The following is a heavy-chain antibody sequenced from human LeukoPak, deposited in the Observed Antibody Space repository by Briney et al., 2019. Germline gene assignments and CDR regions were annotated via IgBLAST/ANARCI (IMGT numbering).Heavy chain of an antibody. CDR1: GGSISGYY. Sequence: PSETLSLTCTVSGGSISGYYWSWIRQPPGKGLEWIGYIYYSGSTTYNPSLKSRVTISVDTSKNQLSLKLSSVTAADTAVYYCARGSNRDYDILTGYYRVEYFQHWGQGTLVTVSS. J-gene: IGHJ1*01. V-gene: IGHV4-59*01. D-gene: IGHD3-9*01. CDR2: IYYSGST. CDR3: ARGSNRDYDILTGYYRVEYFQH.